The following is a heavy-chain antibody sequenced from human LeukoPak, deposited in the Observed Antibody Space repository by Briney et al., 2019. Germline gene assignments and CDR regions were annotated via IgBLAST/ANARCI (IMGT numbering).Heavy chain of an antibody. CDR2: ISSSSSTI. D-gene: IGHD6-19*01. V-gene: IGHV3-48*03. J-gene: IGHJ4*02. Sequence: PGGSLRLSCAASGFTFSSYEMNWVRQAPGKGLEWVSYISSSSSTIYYADSVKGRLTISRDNAKNSLYLQMNSLRAEDTAVYYCARAGNEYGSAWDPEFDYWGQGTLVTVSS. CDR1: GFTFSSYE. CDR3: ARAGNEYGSAWDPEFDY.